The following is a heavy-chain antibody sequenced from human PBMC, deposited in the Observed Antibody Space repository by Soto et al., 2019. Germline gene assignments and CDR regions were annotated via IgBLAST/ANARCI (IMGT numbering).Heavy chain of an antibody. CDR2: IRSKAYGGTT. V-gene: IGHV3-49*04. D-gene: IGHD1-26*01. CDR1: GFTFGDYA. CDR3: TRDPWELGDYYYYYGMDV. J-gene: IGHJ6*02. Sequence: PGGSLRLSCTASGFTFGDYAMSWVRQAPGKGLEWVGFIRSKAYGGTTEYAASVKGRFTISRDDSKSIAYLQMNSLKTEDTAVYYCTRDPWELGDYYYYYGMDVWGQGTTVTVS.